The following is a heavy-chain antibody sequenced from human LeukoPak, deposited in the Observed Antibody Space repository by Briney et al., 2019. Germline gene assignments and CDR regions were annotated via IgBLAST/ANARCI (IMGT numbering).Heavy chain of an antibody. Sequence: SETLSLTCTVSGYSISSGYYWGWIRQPPGKGLEWIGSIYHSGSTYYNPSLKSRVTISVDTSKNQFSLKLSSVTAADTAVYYCARTLGDYVSGSYYWGQGTLVTVSS. V-gene: IGHV4-38-2*02. CDR3: ARTLGDYVSGSYY. CDR1: GYSISSGYY. D-gene: IGHD3-10*01. J-gene: IGHJ4*02. CDR2: IYHSGST.